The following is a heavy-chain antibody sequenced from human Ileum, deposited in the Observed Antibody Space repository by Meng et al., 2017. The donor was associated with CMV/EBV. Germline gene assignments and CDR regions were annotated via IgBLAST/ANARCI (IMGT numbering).Heavy chain of an antibody. J-gene: IGHJ4*02. Sequence: CAVYGGSFTGGYCSWIRQSPGKELEWIAEINHSETTNYNPSLKSRVTISVDSFKNQCSLRLNSVTAADTAVFYCARRVGSGKYYFDFWSQGSLVTVSS. V-gene: IGHV4-34*01. D-gene: IGHD3-10*01. CDR1: GGSFTGGY. CDR2: INHSETT. CDR3: ARRVGSGKYYFDF.